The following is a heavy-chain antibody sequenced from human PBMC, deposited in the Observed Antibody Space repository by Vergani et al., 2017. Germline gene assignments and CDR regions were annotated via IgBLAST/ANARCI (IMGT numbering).Heavy chain of an antibody. J-gene: IGHJ4*02. D-gene: IGHD3-10*01. CDR3: AKDAHYYGSGSYPYYFDY. Sequence: QVQLVESGGGVVQPGRSLRLSCAASGFTFSSYAMHWVRQAPGKGLEWVAVISYDGSNKYYADSVKGRFTISRDNSKNTLYLQMNSLRAEDTAVYYCAKDAHYYGSGSYPYYFDYWGQGTLVTVSS. CDR2: ISYDGSNK. CDR1: GFTFSSYA. V-gene: IGHV3-30-3*01.